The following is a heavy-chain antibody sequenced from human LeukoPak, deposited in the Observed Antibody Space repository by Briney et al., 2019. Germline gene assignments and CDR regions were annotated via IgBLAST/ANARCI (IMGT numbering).Heavy chain of an antibody. J-gene: IGHJ6*02. D-gene: IGHD4/OR15-4a*01. V-gene: IGHV4-39*07. CDR3: ARTMVYGMDV. CDR1: GGSISTSYYY. Sequence: SETLSLTCSVSGGSISTSYYYWGWIRQPPGKGLEWIGSISYSGSTYYNPSLKSRVTISVDTSKNQFSLTLSSVTAADTAVYYCARTMVYGMDVWGQGTTVTVSS. CDR2: ISYSGST.